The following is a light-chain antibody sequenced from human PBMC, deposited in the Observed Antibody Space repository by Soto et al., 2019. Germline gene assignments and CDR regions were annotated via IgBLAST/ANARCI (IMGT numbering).Light chain of an antibody. V-gene: IGLV2-14*03. Sequence: QSALTQPASVCGSTGQSITISCTGSSSDVGGYDYVSWYQHHPGKAPKHMIHDVSNRPSGVSNRFSGSKSGNTASLTISGLQAEDEADYYCSSYTSSSTPYVFGTGTQLTVL. CDR1: SSDVGGYDY. CDR3: SSYTSSSTPYV. J-gene: IGLJ1*01. CDR2: DVS.